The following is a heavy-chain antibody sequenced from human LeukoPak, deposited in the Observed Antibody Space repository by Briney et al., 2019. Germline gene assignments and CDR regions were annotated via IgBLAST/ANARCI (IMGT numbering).Heavy chain of an antibody. CDR1: GFTVSSNY. D-gene: IGHD1-14*01. J-gene: IGHJ4*02. CDR2: ISYDGSNK. Sequence: GGSLRLSCAASGFTVSSNYMSWVRQAPGKGLEWVAVISYDGSNKYYADSVKGRFTISRDNSKNTLYLQMNSLRAEDTAVYYCARDRITDYWGQGTLVTVSS. CDR3: ARDRITDY. V-gene: IGHV3-30-3*01.